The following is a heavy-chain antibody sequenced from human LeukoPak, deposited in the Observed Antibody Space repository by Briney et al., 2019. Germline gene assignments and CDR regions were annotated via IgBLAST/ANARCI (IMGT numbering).Heavy chain of an antibody. CDR2: ISGSGGST. CDR3: AKETGIAVAGTGPPDY. J-gene: IGHJ4*02. CDR1: GFTFSSYA. D-gene: IGHD6-19*01. V-gene: IGHV3-23*01. Sequence: GGSLRLSCAASGFTFSSYAMSWVRQAPGKGLEWVSAISGSGGSTYYADSVKGRFTISRDNSKNTLYLQMNSLRAEDTAVYYCAKETGIAVAGTGPPDYWGQGTLVTVSS.